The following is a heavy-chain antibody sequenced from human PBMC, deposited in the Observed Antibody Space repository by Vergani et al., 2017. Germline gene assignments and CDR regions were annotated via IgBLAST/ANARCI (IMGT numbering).Heavy chain of an antibody. Sequence: EVQLVQSGAEVKKPGATVKISCKVSGYTFTDYYMHWVQQAPGKGLEWMGWMNPNSGNTGYAQKFQGRVTITADTSTDTAYMELSSLRSEDTAVYYCALVATTRGYYYYGMDVWGQGTTVTVSS. CDR2: MNPNSGNT. D-gene: IGHD5-12*01. J-gene: IGHJ6*02. V-gene: IGHV1-69-2*01. CDR1: GYTFTDYY. CDR3: ALVATTRGYYYYGMDV.